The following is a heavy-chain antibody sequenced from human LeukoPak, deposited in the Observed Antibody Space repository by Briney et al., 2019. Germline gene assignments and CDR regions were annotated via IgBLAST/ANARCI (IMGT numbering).Heavy chain of an antibody. CDR1: GFTFSSYG. Sequence: PGGSLRLSCAASGFTFSSYGMHWVRQAPGKGLEWVAVIWYDGSNKYYADSVKGRFTISRDNSKNTLYLQMNSLRAEDTAVYYCARDVFTPKDYYYGMDVWGQGTTVTVSS. D-gene: IGHD2-15*01. V-gene: IGHV3-33*01. CDR3: ARDVFTPKDYYYGMDV. CDR2: IWYDGSNK. J-gene: IGHJ6*02.